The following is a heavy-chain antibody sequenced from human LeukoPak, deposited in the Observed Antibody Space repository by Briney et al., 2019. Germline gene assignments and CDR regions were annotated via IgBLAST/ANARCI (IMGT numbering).Heavy chain of an antibody. J-gene: IGHJ6*02. Sequence: GRSLRLSCAASGFTFDDYAMHWVRQAPGKGLEWVSGISWNSGSIGYADSVKGRFTISRDNAKNSLYLQMNSLRAEDTALYYCAKNLYQPLLYGPYYYYYGMDVWGQGTTVTVSS. D-gene: IGHD2-2*02. CDR3: AKNLYQPLLYGPYYYYYGMDV. CDR1: GFTFDDYA. V-gene: IGHV3-9*01. CDR2: ISWNSGSI.